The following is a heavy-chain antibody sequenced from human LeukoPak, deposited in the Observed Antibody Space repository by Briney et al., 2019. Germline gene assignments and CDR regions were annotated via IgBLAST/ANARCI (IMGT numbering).Heavy chain of an antibody. CDR3: ARFLTGSSWFHDAFDI. J-gene: IGHJ3*02. CDR1: GYSFTSYW. CDR2: IYPGDSDT. D-gene: IGHD6-13*01. Sequence: GESLNISCKGSGYSFTSYWIGWVRQMPGKGVEWVGIIYPGDSDTRNSPSFQGQVTISADKSISTAYLQWSSLKASDTAMYYCARFLTGSSWFHDAFDIWGQGTMVTVSS. V-gene: IGHV5-51*01.